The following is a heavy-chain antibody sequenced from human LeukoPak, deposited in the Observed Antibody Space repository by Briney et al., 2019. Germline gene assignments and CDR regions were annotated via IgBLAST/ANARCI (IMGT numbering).Heavy chain of an antibody. CDR2: IIPIFGTA. CDR3: ARDRDYYDSSGYYSPN. Sequence: SVKVSCKASGGTFSSYAISWVRQAPGQGLEWMGGIIPIFGTANYAQKFQGGVTITADESTSTAYMELSSLRSEDTAVYYCARDRDYYDSSGYYSPNWGQGTLVTVSS. V-gene: IGHV1-69*01. J-gene: IGHJ4*02. D-gene: IGHD3-22*01. CDR1: GGTFSSYA.